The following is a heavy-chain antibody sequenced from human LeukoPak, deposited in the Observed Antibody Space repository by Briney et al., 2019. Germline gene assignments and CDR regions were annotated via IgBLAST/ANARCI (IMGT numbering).Heavy chain of an antibody. Sequence: GGSPRLSCAASGFTFSSYEMNWVRQAPGKGLEWVSYISSSGSTKYYADSVKGRFTISRDNAKDSLYLQMNSLRAEDTALYYCARDRRRDGNNYLDYWGQGTLVTVSS. CDR1: GFTFSSYE. J-gene: IGHJ4*02. CDR2: ISSSGSTK. CDR3: ARDRRRDGNNYLDY. V-gene: IGHV3-48*03. D-gene: IGHD5-24*01.